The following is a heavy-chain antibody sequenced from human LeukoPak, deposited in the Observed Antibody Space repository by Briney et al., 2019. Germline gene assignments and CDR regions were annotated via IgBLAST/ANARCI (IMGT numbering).Heavy chain of an antibody. CDR3: ARDESRGNLVTAPDY. CDR2: IKTDGSIT. CDR1: GFSFSVYW. Sequence: GGSLRLSCAASGFSFSVYWMHWVRQAPGKGPVWVSRIKTDGSITDYADFVKGRFTISRDNAKNALYLQMNSLRVEDTAVYYCARDESRGNLVTAPDYWGQGTLVTVSS. J-gene: IGHJ4*02. V-gene: IGHV3-74*01. D-gene: IGHD2-21*02.